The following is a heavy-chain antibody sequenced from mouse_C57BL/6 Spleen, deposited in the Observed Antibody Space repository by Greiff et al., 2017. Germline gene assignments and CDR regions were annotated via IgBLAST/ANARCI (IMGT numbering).Heavy chain of an antibody. CDR3: GRRSNPLDY. CDR1: GFNIKDYY. J-gene: IGHJ2*01. CDR2: IDPEDGET. V-gene: IGHV14-2*01. Sequence: DVKLQESGAELVKPGASVKLSCTASGFNIKDYYMHWVKQRTEQGLEWIGRIDPEDGETKYAPTFQGKATITADTSSNTAYLQLSSLTSEDTAVYYCGRRSNPLDYWGQGTTLTVSS. D-gene: IGHD2-5*01.